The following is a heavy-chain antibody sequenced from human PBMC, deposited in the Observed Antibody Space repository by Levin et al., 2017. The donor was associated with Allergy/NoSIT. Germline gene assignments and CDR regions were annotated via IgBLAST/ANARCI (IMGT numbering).Heavy chain of an antibody. CDR2: SNEDGSET. J-gene: IGHJ4*02. CDR3: ASYSVD. D-gene: IGHD2-21*01. CDR1: GFTFSNYW. V-gene: IGHV3-7*01. Sequence: PGGSLRLSCAASGFTFSNYWMTWVRQAAGKGLEWVATSNEDGSETYYVDSVKGRFTISRDNAKNSLYLQMNSLRGEDTAVYYCASYSVDWGQGTLVTVSS.